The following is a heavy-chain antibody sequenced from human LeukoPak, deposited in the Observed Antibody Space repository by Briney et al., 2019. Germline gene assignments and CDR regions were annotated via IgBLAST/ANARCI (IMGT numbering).Heavy chain of an antibody. CDR1: GFTFSSYA. CDR3: AREELSAVEPPGLWDYYYGMDV. V-gene: IGHV3-30-3*01. Sequence: GRSLRLSCAASGFTFSSYAMHWVRQAPGKGLEWVAVISYDGSNKYYADSVKGRFTISRDNSKNTLYLQMNSLRAEDTAVYYCAREELSAVEPPGLWDYYYGMDVWGQGTTVTVSS. CDR2: ISYDGSNK. D-gene: IGHD3-16*02. J-gene: IGHJ6*02.